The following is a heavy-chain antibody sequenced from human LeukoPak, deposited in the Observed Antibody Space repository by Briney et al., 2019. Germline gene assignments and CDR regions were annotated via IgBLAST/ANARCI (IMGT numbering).Heavy chain of an antibody. CDR2: ISGSGGST. J-gene: IGHJ4*02. CDR3: AKGGPLRFLEWLLSY. Sequence: QPGGSLRLSCAASGFTFSSYTMSWVRQAPGKGLGWVSAISGSGGSTYYADSVKGRFTISRDNSKNTLYLQMNSLRAEDTAVYYCAKGGPLRFLEWLLSYWGQGTLVTVSS. CDR1: GFTFSSYT. V-gene: IGHV3-23*01. D-gene: IGHD3-3*01.